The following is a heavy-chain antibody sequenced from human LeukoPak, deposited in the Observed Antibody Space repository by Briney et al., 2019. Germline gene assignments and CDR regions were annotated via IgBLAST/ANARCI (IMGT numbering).Heavy chain of an antibody. CDR3: AARGYRYADPIDY. Sequence: GASVKVSCKASGYTITGYYMHWVRQAPGQGLEWMGRINPNSGGTNYAQKFQGRVTMTRDTSISTAYMELSRLRSDDTAVYYCAARGYRYADPIDYWGQGTLVTVSS. J-gene: IGHJ4*02. V-gene: IGHV1-2*06. CDR2: INPNSGGT. D-gene: IGHD5-18*01. CDR1: GYTITGYY.